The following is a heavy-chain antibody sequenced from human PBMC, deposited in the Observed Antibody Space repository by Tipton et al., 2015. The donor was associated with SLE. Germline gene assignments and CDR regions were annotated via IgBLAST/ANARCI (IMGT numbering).Heavy chain of an antibody. D-gene: IGHD6-6*01. J-gene: IGHJ4*02. CDR1: GGSISSYY. CDR2: IYYSGST. Sequence: TLSLTCTVSGGSISSYYWSWIRQPPGKGLEWIGYIYYSGSTNYNPSLKSRVAISVDTSKNQFSLKLSSVTAADTAVYYCARSGPALAARPFYFDYWGQGTLVTVSS. CDR3: ARSGPALAARPFYFDY. V-gene: IGHV4-59*08.